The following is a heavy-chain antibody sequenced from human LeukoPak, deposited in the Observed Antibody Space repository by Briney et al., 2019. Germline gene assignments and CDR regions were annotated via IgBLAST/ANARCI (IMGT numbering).Heavy chain of an antibody. CDR1: GGSINSGGYY. CDR2: ISNSGST. D-gene: IGHD5-18*01. V-gene: IGHV4-31*03. J-gene: IGHJ6*02. Sequence: SETLSLTCTVSGGSINSGGYYWSWIRQHPGKGLEWIGYISNSGSTYYHPSLRSRLSISVDTSKNQFSLKLSSVTAADTAVYYCARGPPLSLYSYGSGRLYGMDVWGQGTTVTVSS. CDR3: ARGPPLSLYSYGSGRLYGMDV.